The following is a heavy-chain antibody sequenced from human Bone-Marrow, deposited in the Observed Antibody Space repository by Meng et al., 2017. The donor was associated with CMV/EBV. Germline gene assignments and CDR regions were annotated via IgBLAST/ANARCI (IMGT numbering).Heavy chain of an antibody. CDR3: ARDLSNERYGMDV. J-gene: IGHJ6*02. Sequence: GGSLRLSCAASGFTFSSYAMHWVRQAPGKGLEWVAVISYDGSNKYYADSVKGRFTISRDNSKNTLYLQMNSLRAEDTAVYYCARDLSNERYGMDVWGQGTTVTVSS. V-gene: IGHV3-30-3*01. CDR2: ISYDGSNK. D-gene: IGHD4-11*01. CDR1: GFTFSSYA.